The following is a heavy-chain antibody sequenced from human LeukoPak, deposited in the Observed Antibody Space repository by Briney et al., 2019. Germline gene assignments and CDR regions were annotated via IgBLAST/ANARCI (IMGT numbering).Heavy chain of an antibody. J-gene: IGHJ3*02. Sequence: ASVKVSCTASGYTFTSYGISWVRQTPGQGLEWMGWISAYSGNTNYAQNLQGRVTMTTDTSTSTAFMELRSLISDDTAVYYCARDVPTALVVVVPAAELDAFDIWGQGTMVTVSS. CDR3: ARDVPTALVVVVPAAELDAFDI. CDR2: ISAYSGNT. CDR1: GYTFTSYG. V-gene: IGHV1-18*01. D-gene: IGHD2-2*01.